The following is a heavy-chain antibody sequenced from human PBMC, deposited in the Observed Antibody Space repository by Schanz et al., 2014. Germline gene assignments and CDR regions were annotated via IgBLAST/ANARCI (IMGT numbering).Heavy chain of an antibody. V-gene: IGHV3-9*02. CDR1: GFNSDDYA. D-gene: IGHD2-15*01. Sequence: EVQVVESGGGLVQPGGSLRLSCTASGFNSDDYAMHWVRQAPGKGLEWVSVISWNSGTIGYADSVKGRFTISRDSSKNTLFLQMNSLRTEDTAVYYCARLDPYCRSGTCSRAFDFWGQGTLVTVSS. J-gene: IGHJ4*02. CDR2: ISWNSGTI. CDR3: ARLDPYCRSGTCSRAFDF.